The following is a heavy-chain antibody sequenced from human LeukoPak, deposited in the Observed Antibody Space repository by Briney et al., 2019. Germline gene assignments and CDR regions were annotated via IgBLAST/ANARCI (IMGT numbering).Heavy chain of an antibody. Sequence: GGSLRLSCAASGFTFSTYAMTWVRQAPGKGLEWVSSINDSGDVTYYADSVKGRFTISRDNSKNTLYLQMNSLRAEDAAVYYCAKYLRGYYDSSGAPDYAFDIWGQGTMVTASS. CDR2: INDSGDVT. CDR3: AKYLRGYYDSSGAPDYAFDI. CDR1: GFTFSTYA. J-gene: IGHJ3*02. V-gene: IGHV3-23*01. D-gene: IGHD3-22*01.